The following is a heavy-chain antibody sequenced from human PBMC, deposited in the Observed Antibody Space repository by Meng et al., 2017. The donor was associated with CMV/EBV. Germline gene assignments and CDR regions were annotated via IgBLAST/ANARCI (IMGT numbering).Heavy chain of an antibody. CDR2: INHSGTT. Sequence: SETLSLTCAVYSGSLSGYFWSWIRQPPGKGLEWIGEINHSGTTSYNPSLKSRVTISVDTSKNQFSLKLSSVTAADTAVYYCARLRGRYWFDPWGQGTLVTVSS. D-gene: IGHD3-10*01. CDR3: ARLRGRYWFDP. CDR1: SGSLSGYF. V-gene: IGHV4-34*01. J-gene: IGHJ5*02.